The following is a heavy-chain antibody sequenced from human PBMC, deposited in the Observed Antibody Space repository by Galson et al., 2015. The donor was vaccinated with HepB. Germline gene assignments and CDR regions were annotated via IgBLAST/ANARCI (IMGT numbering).Heavy chain of an antibody. D-gene: IGHD3-16*02. CDR3: TRDPYDYVWGSYRVALLGDV. Sequence: SLRLSCAASGFTFTSHSLNWVRQAPGRGLEWISYISSTSRTIHYADSVKGRFTVSRDNVKDFMFLEMSNLRGDDTAVYYCTRDPYDYVWGSYRVALLGDVWGQGTTVIVSS. CDR2: ISSTSRTI. CDR1: GFTFTSHS. J-gene: IGHJ6*02. V-gene: IGHV3-48*01.